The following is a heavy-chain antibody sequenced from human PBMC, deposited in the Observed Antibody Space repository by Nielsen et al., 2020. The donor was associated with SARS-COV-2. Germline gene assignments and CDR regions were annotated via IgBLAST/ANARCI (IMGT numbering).Heavy chain of an antibody. J-gene: IGHJ4*02. D-gene: IGHD5-24*01. Sequence: SETLSLTCTVSGASLTNSIYYWGWIRQPPGKGLEWIGSFYSTGTTYYNPSLKSRVSVSVDTSKNQVSLKLTSVTAADTAVYYCARHGGGYNGAYYFPYWGQGTLATVSS. CDR1: GASLTNSIYY. V-gene: IGHV4-39*01. CDR2: FYSTGTT. CDR3: ARHGGGYNGAYYFPY.